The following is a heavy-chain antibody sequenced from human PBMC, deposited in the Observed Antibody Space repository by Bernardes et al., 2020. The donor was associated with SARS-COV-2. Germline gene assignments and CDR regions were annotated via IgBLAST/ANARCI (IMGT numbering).Heavy chain of an antibody. V-gene: IGHV1-2*02. CDR2: ISPKSGAT. CDR3: ARTFYYDRGGDSVFDQ. J-gene: IGHJ4*02. D-gene: IGHD2-21*01. Sequence: SVKVSCKASGYTFSDYYIHWLRQAPGQGLEWMGWISPKSGATNYAQKFQGRVTMTRDTSISTDYMELSRLRSDDTAVYYCARTFYYDRGGDSVFDQWGQGTLVTVSS. CDR1: GYTFSDYY.